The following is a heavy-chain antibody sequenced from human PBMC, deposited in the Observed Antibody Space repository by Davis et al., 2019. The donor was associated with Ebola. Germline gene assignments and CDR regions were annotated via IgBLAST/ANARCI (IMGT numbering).Heavy chain of an antibody. D-gene: IGHD3-22*01. Sequence: SETLSLTCTVSGGSISSSSYYWSWIRQPPGKGLEWIGYIYYSGSTNYNPSLKSRVTISVDTSKNQFSLKLSSVTAADTAVYYCAREGYYYDSSGYHKGGMDVWGQGTTVTVSS. CDR1: GGSISSSSYY. V-gene: IGHV4-61*01. CDR2: IYYSGST. J-gene: IGHJ6*02. CDR3: AREGYYYDSSGYHKGGMDV.